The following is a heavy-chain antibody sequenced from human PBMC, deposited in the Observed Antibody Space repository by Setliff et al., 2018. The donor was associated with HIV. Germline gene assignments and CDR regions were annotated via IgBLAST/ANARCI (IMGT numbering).Heavy chain of an antibody. V-gene: IGHV4-38-2*01. CDR1: GYSISSGYY. CDR3: ARLRYSSSSKDY. J-gene: IGHJ4*02. CDR2: IYHSGST. Sequence: SETLSLTCAVSGYSISSGYYWGWIRQPPGKGLEWIGSIYHSGSTYYNPSLKSRVTISVDTSKNQFSLKLSSVTAADTAVYYCARLRYSSSSKDYWGQGTRVTVS. D-gene: IGHD6-6*01.